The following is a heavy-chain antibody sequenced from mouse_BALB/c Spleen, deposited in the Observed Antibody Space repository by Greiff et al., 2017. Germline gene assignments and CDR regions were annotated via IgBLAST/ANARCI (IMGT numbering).Heavy chain of an antibody. V-gene: IGHV1-54*01. Sequence: QVQLQQSGAELVRPGTSVKVSCKASGYAFTNYLIEWVKQRPGQGLEWIGVINPGSGGTNYNEKFKGKATLTADKSSSTAYMQLSSLTSDDSAVYFCARSRSSYVDYWGQGTTLIVSS. CDR3: ARSRSSYVDY. CDR1: GYAFTNYL. J-gene: IGHJ2*01. CDR2: INPGSGGT. D-gene: IGHD1-1*01.